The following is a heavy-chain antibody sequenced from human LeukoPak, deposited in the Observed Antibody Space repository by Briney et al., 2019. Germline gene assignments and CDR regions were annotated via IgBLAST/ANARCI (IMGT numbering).Heavy chain of an antibody. CDR2: FYSGGST. Sequence: PGGSLRLSCAVSGFNVSSNYMSWVRQAPGKGLEWVSVFYSGGSTYYADSVKGRFTISRDNSKNTLYLQMNSLRAEDTAVYYCANAVVPAQIDYWGQGTLVTVSS. J-gene: IGHJ4*02. CDR3: ANAVVPAQIDY. V-gene: IGHV3-53*05. CDR1: GFNVSSNY. D-gene: IGHD2-2*01.